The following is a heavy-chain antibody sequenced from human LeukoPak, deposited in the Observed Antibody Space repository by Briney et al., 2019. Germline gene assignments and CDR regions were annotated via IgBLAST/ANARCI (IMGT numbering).Heavy chain of an antibody. Sequence: SETLSLTCTVSGGSISTYYWSWIRQPPGKGLEWIGYIYYSGSTNYNPSLKSRVTTSVDTSKNQLSLKLRSVTAEDTAVYYCARCERRKGWLAGGADYWGQGILVTVSS. J-gene: IGHJ4*02. CDR2: IYYSGST. D-gene: IGHD6-19*01. CDR3: ARCERRKGWLAGGADY. V-gene: IGHV4-59*01. CDR1: GGSISTYY.